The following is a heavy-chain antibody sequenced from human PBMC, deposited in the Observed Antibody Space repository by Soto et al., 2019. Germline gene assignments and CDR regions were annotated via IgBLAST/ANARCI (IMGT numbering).Heavy chain of an antibody. CDR3: ARDTPFGALSGYYDY. CDR1: GFTFSSCW. V-gene: IGHV3-74*03. D-gene: IGHD3-22*01. Sequence: PGGSLRLSCAASGFTFSSCWMNWVRQAPGEGLVWVARINRDGSTTTYSDSVKGRFTISRDNSKNTLYLQMNSLRAEDTAVYYCARDTPFGALSGYYDYWGQGTLVTVSS. J-gene: IGHJ4*02. CDR2: INRDGSTT.